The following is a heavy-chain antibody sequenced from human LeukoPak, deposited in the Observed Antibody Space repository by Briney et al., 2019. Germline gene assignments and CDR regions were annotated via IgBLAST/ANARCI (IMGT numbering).Heavy chain of an antibody. CDR3: ATQLVLLYYMDV. CDR2: ISGSGGST. D-gene: IGHD6-13*01. Sequence: GGSLRLSCAASGFTFSSYAMSWVRQAPGKGLEWVSAISGSGGSTYYADSVKGRFTISRDNSKNTLYLQMNSLRAEDTAVYYCATQLVLLYYMDVWGKGTTVTVSS. V-gene: IGHV3-23*01. J-gene: IGHJ6*03. CDR1: GFTFSSYA.